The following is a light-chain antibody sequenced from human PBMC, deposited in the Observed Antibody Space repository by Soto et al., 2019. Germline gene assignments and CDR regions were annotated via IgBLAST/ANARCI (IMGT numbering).Light chain of an antibody. Sequence: QSALTQPASVSGSPGQSISISCTGTSSDVGGYNYVSWYQQHPGKAPKLMIYDVSNRPSGVSNRFSGSKSGNTASLTISGLHAEDEADYYCSSFTSISTHVVYGGGTKLTVL. CDR2: DVS. CDR1: SSDVGGYNY. V-gene: IGLV2-14*01. J-gene: IGLJ2*01. CDR3: SSFTSISTHVV.